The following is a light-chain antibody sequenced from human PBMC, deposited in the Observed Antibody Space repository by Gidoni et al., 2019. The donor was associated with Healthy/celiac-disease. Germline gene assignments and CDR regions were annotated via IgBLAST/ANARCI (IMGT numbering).Light chain of an antibody. CDR3: QQRSNWPYT. V-gene: IGKV3-11*01. CDR2: DAS. CDR1: QSVSSY. Sequence: EIVLTHAPATLSLSPVERATLPCRASQSVSSYLAWYQQKPGQAPRLLIYDASNRATGIPARFSGSGSGTDFTLTISSLEPEDFAVYYCQQRSNWPYTFGQGTKLEIK. J-gene: IGKJ2*01.